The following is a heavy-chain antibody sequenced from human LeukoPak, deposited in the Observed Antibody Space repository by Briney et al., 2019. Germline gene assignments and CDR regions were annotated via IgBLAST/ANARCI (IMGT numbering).Heavy chain of an antibody. CDR3: AVDSGSYYVVPNWFDP. J-gene: IGHJ5*02. CDR1: GYTFTGYY. D-gene: IGHD1-26*01. Sequence: ASVKVSCKASGYTFTGYYMHWVRQAPGQGLEWMGWINPNSGGTNYAQKFQGRVTMTRDTSISTAYIELSRLRSDDTAVYYCAVDSGSYYVVPNWFDPWGQGTLVTVSS. V-gene: IGHV1-2*02. CDR2: INPNSGGT.